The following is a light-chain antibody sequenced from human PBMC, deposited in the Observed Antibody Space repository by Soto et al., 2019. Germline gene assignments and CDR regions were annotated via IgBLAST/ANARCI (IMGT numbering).Light chain of an antibody. CDR3: QQFYDSPPP. Sequence: DIVMTQSPDSLAVSLGERATINCKSSQSIFFSSTNKNDLAWYQQRPGQPPKVIISWASTREVGVPDRFSGSGSGTDFTLTISSLQAEDVAVYYCQQFYDSPPPFGQGTKVEIK. J-gene: IGKJ1*01. CDR2: WAS. V-gene: IGKV4-1*01. CDR1: QSIFFSSTNKND.